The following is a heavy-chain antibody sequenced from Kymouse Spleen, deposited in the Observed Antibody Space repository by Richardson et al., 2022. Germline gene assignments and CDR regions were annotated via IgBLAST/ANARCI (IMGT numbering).Heavy chain of an antibody. CDR3: ARQDSNYNTGDYYYYGMDV. V-gene: IGHV5-51*01. D-gene: IGHD4-11,IGHD4-11*01. CDR2: IYPGDSDT. J-gene: IGHJ6*02. Sequence: EVQLVQSGAEVKKPGESLKISCKGSGYSFTSYWIGWVRQMPGKGLEWMGIIYPGDSDTRYSPSFQGQVTISADKSISTAYLQWSSLKASDTAMYYCARQDSNYNTGDYYYYGMDVWGQGTTVTVSS. CDR1: GYSFTSYW.